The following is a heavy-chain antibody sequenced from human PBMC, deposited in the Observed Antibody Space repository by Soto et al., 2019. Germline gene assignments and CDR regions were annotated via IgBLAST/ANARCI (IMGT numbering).Heavy chain of an antibody. J-gene: IGHJ6*02. Sequence: QVQLVQSGAEVRKPGSSVTVSCKASGGTFSNYAISWVRQAPGQGLEWMGGIITIVGTGRYAQKFQGRVTITADEPTTTAYMELSSLRFEDTAVYYCARVVILVPTASTHYYYHVDVWGPGTTVTVSS. CDR3: ARVVILVPTASTHYYYHVDV. CDR1: GGTFSNYA. D-gene: IGHD2-2*01. V-gene: IGHV1-69*01. CDR2: IITIVGTG.